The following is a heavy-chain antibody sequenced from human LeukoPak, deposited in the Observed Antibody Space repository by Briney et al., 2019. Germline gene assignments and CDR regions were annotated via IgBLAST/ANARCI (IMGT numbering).Heavy chain of an antibody. CDR2: ISNSGST. J-gene: IGHJ4*02. CDR3: ARDLGYFDY. V-gene: IGHV4-59*11. Sequence: SETLSLTCTVSGGSISSHYWTWIRQSPVKGLEWIGDISNSGSTSYNPSLKSRVTISIDTSKNQFSLKLSSVTAADTAVYYCARDLGYFDYWGQGTLVTVSS. D-gene: IGHD3-16*01. CDR1: GGSISSHY.